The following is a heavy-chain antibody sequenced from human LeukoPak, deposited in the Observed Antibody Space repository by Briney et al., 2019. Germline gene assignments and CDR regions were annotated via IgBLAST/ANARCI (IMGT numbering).Heavy chain of an antibody. CDR1: GFTFSSYA. J-gene: IGHJ5*02. V-gene: IGHV3-23*01. D-gene: IGHD6-6*01. CDR3: ARPLSLTVGSSSTPNWFDP. CDR2: ISGSGGST. Sequence: PGGSLRLSCAASGFTFSSYAMSWVRQAPGKGLEWVSAISGSGGSTYYADSVKGRFTISRDNSKNTLYLQMNSLRAKDTAVYYCARPLSLTVGSSSTPNWFDPWGQGTLVTVSS.